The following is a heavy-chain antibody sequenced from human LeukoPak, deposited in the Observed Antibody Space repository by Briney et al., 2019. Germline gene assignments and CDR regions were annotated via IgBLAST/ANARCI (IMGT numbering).Heavy chain of an antibody. CDR2: IKSDGTSA. D-gene: IGHD4-17*01. Sequence: GGSLRLSCAASGLTFSSYWMHWVRQGPGKWLVWVSRIKSDGTSATYADSVQGRFTISRDNAKNTLYLQMNSLRAEDTAVYYCARVMGNNGDYVDFDYWGQGTLVTVSS. V-gene: IGHV3-74*01. CDR1: GLTFSSYW. CDR3: ARVMGNNGDYVDFDY. J-gene: IGHJ4*02.